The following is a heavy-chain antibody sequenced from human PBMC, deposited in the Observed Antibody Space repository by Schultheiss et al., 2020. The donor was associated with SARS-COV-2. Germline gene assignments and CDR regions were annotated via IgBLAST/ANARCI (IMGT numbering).Heavy chain of an antibody. CDR1: GFTFSNFG. CDR3: ARELNWGDDAFDI. CDR2: ITGSGTTT. V-gene: IGHV3-23*01. Sequence: GGSLRLSCATSGFTFSNFGMGWVRQAPGKGLEWVSTITGSGTTTYYADSAKGRFTISRDNSKNTLYLQMNNLRAQDTAVYYCARELNWGDDAFDIWGQGTKVTVSS. J-gene: IGHJ3*02. D-gene: IGHD7-27*01.